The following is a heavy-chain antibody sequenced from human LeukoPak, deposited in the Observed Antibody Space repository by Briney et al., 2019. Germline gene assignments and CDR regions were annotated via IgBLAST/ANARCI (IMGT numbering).Heavy chain of an antibody. CDR3: ARVVSSWLLPDY. Sequence: GASVKVSCKASGYTFTGYYIHWIRQAPGQGLEWMGWINPNSGGTNYAQKFQGRVTMTRDTSISTAYMELSRLRSDDTAVYYCARVVSSWLLPDYWGQGTLVTVSS. J-gene: IGHJ4*02. V-gene: IGHV1-2*02. CDR1: GYTFTGYY. D-gene: IGHD6-13*01. CDR2: INPNSGGT.